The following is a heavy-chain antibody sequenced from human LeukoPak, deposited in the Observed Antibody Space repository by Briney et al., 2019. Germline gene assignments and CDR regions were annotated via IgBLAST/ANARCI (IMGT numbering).Heavy chain of an antibody. CDR3: ARVGPVITIFGANNYFDY. J-gene: IGHJ4*02. CDR2: IYHSGST. CDR1: GYSISSGYY. Sequence: SETLSLTCTVSGYSISSGYYWGWIRQPPGKGLEWIGSIYHSGSTYYNPSLKSRVTISVDTSKNQFSLKLSSVTAADTAVYYCARVGPVITIFGANNYFDYWGQGTLVTVPS. V-gene: IGHV4-38-2*02. D-gene: IGHD3-3*01.